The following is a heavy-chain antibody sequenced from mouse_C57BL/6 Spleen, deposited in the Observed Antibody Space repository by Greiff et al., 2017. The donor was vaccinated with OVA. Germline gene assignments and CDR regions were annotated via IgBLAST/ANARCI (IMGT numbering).Heavy chain of an antibody. V-gene: IGHV5-16*01. CDR3: ARDRHYYGSSYGYFDV. CDR2: LTYDGSST. CDR1: GFTFSDYY. J-gene: IGHJ1*03. Sequence: EVMLVESEGGLVQPGSSMKLSCTASGFTFSDYYIAWVRQVPETGLEWVANLTYDGSSTYYLDSLKSRFIISRDNAKNILYLQMSILKSEDTATYYCARDRHYYGSSYGYFDVWGTGTTVTVSS. D-gene: IGHD1-1*01.